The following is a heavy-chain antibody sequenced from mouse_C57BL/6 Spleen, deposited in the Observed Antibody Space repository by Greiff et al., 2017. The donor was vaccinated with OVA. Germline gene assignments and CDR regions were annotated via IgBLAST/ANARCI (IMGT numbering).Heavy chain of an antibody. V-gene: IGHV1-72*01. CDR1: GYTFTSYW. Sequence: QVQLQQPGAELVKPGASVKLSCKASGYTFTSYWMHWVKQRPGRGLEWIGRIDPNSGGTKYNEKFKSKATLTVDKPSSPAYMQLSSLTSEDSAVYYCAREATTVVAWYFDVWGTGTTVTVSS. D-gene: IGHD1-1*01. CDR2: IDPNSGGT. CDR3: AREATTVVAWYFDV. J-gene: IGHJ1*03.